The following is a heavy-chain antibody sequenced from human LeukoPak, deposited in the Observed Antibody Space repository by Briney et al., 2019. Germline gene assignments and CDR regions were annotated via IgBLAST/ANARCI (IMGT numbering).Heavy chain of an antibody. J-gene: IGHJ4*02. CDR3: ARDRPRYCGRTSCPVDY. CDR1: GFSFSSYN. V-gene: IGHV3-21*01. D-gene: IGHD2-2*01. CDR2: ISTSNSYI. Sequence: EGSPRLSCAASGFSFSSYNMNWVRLAPGKGLEWVSSISTSNSYIYYADSVKGRFTISRGNAQSSLYLQMNSLTAEDTAVYYCARDRPRYCGRTSCPVDYWGQGILVTVSS.